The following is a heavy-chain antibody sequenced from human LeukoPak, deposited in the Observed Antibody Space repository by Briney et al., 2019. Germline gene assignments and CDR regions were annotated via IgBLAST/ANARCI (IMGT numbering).Heavy chain of an antibody. CDR2: ISAYNGNT. CDR3: ARATGIAAADDP. J-gene: IGHJ5*02. Sequence: ASVKVSCKASGYTFTSYGISWVRQAPGQGLEGMGWISAYNGNTNYAQKLQGRVTITTDTSTGTAYMELRSLRSDDTAVYYCARATGIAAADDPWGQGTLVTVSS. D-gene: IGHD6-13*01. V-gene: IGHV1-18*01. CDR1: GYTFTSYG.